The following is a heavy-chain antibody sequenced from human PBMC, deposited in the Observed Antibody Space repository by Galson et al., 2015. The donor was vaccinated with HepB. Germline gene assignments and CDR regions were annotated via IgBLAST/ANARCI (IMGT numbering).Heavy chain of an antibody. J-gene: IGHJ4*02. CDR3: ARGGTGNDFDY. D-gene: IGHD1-1*01. CDR2: IGPAGDP. Sequence: SLRLSCAASGFTFSSYDMHWVRQATGEGLEWVSTIGPAGDPHYPGSVKGRFTISREKAKNSLYLQMNTLRAGDTAVYYCARGGTGNDFDYWGQGTLVTVSA. V-gene: IGHV3-13*05. CDR1: GFTFSSYD.